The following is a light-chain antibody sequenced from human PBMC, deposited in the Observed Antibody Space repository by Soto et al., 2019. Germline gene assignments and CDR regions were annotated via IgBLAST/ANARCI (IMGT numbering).Light chain of an antibody. Sequence: DIVLTQSPGTLSLSPGERATLSCRASQSVRNSYLTWYQQKPGQAPRLLIYGASSRATGIPDRFSGSGSGTDFTLNISRLEPEDFAVYYCQQYGTSPLTFGGGTKVEIK. CDR2: GAS. V-gene: IGKV3-20*01. CDR3: QQYGTSPLT. J-gene: IGKJ4*01. CDR1: QSVRNSY.